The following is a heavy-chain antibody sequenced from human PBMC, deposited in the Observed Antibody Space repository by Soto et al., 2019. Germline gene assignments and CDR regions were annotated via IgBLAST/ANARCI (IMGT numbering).Heavy chain of an antibody. D-gene: IGHD1-1*01. CDR2: ISGSGGGT. CDR1: GFTFSSYA. CDR3: AKFGMATTKRSPPYYIDY. J-gene: IGHJ4*02. Sequence: EVQELESGGGLVQPGGSLRLSCAASGFTFSSYAMSWVRQAPGKGLEWVSSISGSGGGTYYADSVKGRFTFSRDNSKNTLYLQMNSLRAEDTAVYYCAKFGMATTKRSPPYYIDYWGQGALVTVSS. V-gene: IGHV3-23*01.